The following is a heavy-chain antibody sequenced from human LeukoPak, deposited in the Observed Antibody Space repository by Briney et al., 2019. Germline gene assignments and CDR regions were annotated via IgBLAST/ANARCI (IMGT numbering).Heavy chain of an antibody. J-gene: IGHJ4*02. Sequence: PSQTLSLTCTVSGGSISSGGYYWSWIRQPPGKGLEWIGYIYYSGSTNYNPSLKSRVTISVDTSKNQFSLKLSSVTAADTAVYYCARGLAAAGTSYFDYWGQGTLVTVSS. CDR3: ARGLAAAGTSYFDY. V-gene: IGHV4-61*08. CDR1: GGSISSGGYY. D-gene: IGHD6-13*01. CDR2: IYYSGST.